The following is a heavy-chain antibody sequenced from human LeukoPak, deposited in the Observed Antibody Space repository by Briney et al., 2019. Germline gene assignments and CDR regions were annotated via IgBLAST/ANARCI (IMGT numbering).Heavy chain of an antibody. CDR2: VYYSGST. J-gene: IGHJ6*03. CDR3: ARVRYSSGWYVPDGSGYYYYMDV. Sequence: PSETLSLTCTVSGGSISSSSYSWGWIRQPPGKGLEWIGSVYYSGSTYYNPSLKSRVTISVDTSKNQFSLKLSSVTAADTAVYYCARVRYSSGWYVPDGSGYYYYMDVWGKGTTVTISS. D-gene: IGHD6-19*01. CDR1: GGSISSSSYS. V-gene: IGHV4-39*01.